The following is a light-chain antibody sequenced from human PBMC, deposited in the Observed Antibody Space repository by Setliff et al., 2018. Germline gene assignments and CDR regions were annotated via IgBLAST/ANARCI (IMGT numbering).Light chain of an antibody. Sequence: QSALTQPASVSGSPGQSITISCTGTSSDVGGYNYVSWYQQHPGKAPKLMIYDVSXXPSGVSNRFSGPKSGNTASLTISGLQAEDEADYYCSSYTSSSTVVFGTGTKVTVL. CDR3: SSYTSSSTVV. CDR1: SSDVGGYNY. V-gene: IGLV2-14*01. CDR2: DVS. J-gene: IGLJ1*01.